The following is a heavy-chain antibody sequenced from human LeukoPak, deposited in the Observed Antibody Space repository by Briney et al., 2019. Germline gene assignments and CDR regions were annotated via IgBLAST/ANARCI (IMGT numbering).Heavy chain of an antibody. CDR1: GYTISSGYY. Sequence: SETLSLTCTVSGYTISSGYYWGWIRQAPGKGPEWIGTFFHFGNTYNNPSLESRVIMSVDTSKNQFSLKLNSVTAADTAVYYCARDLSHQLGYFDKWGQGILVTVSS. D-gene: IGHD1-1*01. J-gene: IGHJ4*02. CDR2: FFHFGNT. V-gene: IGHV4-38-2*02. CDR3: ARDLSHQLGYFDK.